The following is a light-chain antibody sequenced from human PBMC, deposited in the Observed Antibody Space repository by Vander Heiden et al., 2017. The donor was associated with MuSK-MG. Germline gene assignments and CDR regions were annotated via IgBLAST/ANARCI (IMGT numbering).Light chain of an antibody. V-gene: IGKV1-39*01. CDR3: QQSYNTPPYT. CDR2: AAS. J-gene: IGKJ2*01. Sequence: IQMTQSPSSLSATVGNRVTIRCGTSQSISNYLNWYQQKPGKAPKVLIYAASYMQSGVPSRFSGSGSGTDFTLTISNLQPDDFATYYCQQSYNTPPYTFGQGTKLEIK. CDR1: QSISNY.